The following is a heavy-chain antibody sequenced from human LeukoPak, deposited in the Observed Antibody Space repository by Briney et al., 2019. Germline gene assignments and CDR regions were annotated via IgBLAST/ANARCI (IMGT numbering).Heavy chain of an antibody. CDR3: ARGREGIQLWLMETLGGVGKFDY. CDR2: IYPGDSDT. CDR1: GYSFSSYW. J-gene: IGHJ4*02. V-gene: IGHV5-51*01. Sequence: GESLKISCKGSGYSFSSYWIAWVRQMPGKGLEWMGIIYPGDSDTRYSPSFQGQVTISADKSISTAYLQWSSLKASDTAMYYCARGREGIQLWLMETLGGVGKFDYWGQGTLVTVSS. D-gene: IGHD5-18*01.